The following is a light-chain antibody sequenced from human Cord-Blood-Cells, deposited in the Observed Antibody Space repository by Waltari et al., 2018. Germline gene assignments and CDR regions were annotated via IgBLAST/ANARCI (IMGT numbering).Light chain of an antibody. V-gene: IGKV3-15*01. Sequence: EIVITHPPATLSVSAGERATPSCRASHSVSSNLACYQQNHVQAPRLLIYGAATRATAIPARFSGSGSATAFTLTISSLQSEDFAVYYCQQYNNWPPLTFGGGTKVEIK. CDR1: HSVSSN. J-gene: IGKJ4*01. CDR2: GAA. CDR3: QQYNNWPPLT.